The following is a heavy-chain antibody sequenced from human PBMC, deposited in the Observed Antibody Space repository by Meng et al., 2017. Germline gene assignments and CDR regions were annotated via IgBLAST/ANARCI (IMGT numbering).Heavy chain of an antibody. CDR1: RGSISSGGYY. CDR3: ARWGDSSGYYYVPHAFDI. J-gene: IGHJ3*02. Sequence: LRLSCTVSRGSISSGGYYWSWLRRHPGKGLEWIGYIYYRGSTYYNPSLKSRVTISVDTSKNQFSLKLSSVTAADTAVYYCARWGDSSGYYYVPHAFDIWGQGTMVTVSS. CDR2: IYYRGST. V-gene: IGHV4-31*03. D-gene: IGHD3-22*01.